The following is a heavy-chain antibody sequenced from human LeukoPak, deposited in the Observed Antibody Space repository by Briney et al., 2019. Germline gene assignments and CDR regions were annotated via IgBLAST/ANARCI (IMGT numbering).Heavy chain of an antibody. Sequence: SGPALVNPTQTLTLTCTFSGFSLSTSGVGVGWIRQPPGKALEWLALIYWDDDKRYSPSLKSRLTITKDTSKNQVVLTMTNMDPVDTATYYCARRTYYYDSSGYPHDAFDIWGQGTMVTVSS. CDR2: IYWDDDK. CDR3: ARRTYYYDSSGYPHDAFDI. J-gene: IGHJ3*02. D-gene: IGHD3-22*01. V-gene: IGHV2-5*02. CDR1: GFSLSTSGVG.